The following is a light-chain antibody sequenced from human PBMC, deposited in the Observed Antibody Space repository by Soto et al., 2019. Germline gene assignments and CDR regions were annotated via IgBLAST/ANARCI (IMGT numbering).Light chain of an antibody. V-gene: IGKV1-5*01. CDR2: DAS. Sequence: DIQMTQSPSTLSASVGDRVTITCRASQSISSWLAWYQQKPGKAPKFLIYDASTLESGVPSRFSGSGSGTEFTLNISSLQHDDFATYYCQQYSSYSMTFGQGTKVEIK. CDR3: QQYSSYSMT. CDR1: QSISSW. J-gene: IGKJ1*01.